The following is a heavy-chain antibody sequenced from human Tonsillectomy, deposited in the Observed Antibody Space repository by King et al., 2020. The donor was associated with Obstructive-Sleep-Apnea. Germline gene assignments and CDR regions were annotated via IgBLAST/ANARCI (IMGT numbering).Heavy chain of an antibody. D-gene: IGHD4-17*01. Sequence: QLVQSGTEVKKPGASVKVSCKASGYTFTTYGISWVRQAPGQGLEWMGWITVYNGNTNYVERLQGRVTMTTATSKSTAYMELRNLRSDDTAVYYCARADYGDLKVYSFDYWGQGTLVTVSS. CDR2: ITVYNGNT. V-gene: IGHV1-18*01. J-gene: IGHJ4*02. CDR1: GYTFTTYG. CDR3: ARADYGDLKVYSFDY.